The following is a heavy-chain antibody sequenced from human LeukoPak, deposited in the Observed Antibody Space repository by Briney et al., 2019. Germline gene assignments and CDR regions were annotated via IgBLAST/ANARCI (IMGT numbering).Heavy chain of an antibody. Sequence: PGGSLRLSCAASGFTFSSYAMSGVRQAPGKGLEWVSAISGSGGSTYYADSVKGRFTISRDNSKNTLYLQMNSLRAEDTAVYYCAKVARIGVPAAIQAAFDIWGQGTMVTVSS. J-gene: IGHJ3*02. V-gene: IGHV3-23*01. CDR2: ISGSGGST. CDR1: GFTFSSYA. D-gene: IGHD2-2*02. CDR3: AKVARIGVPAAIQAAFDI.